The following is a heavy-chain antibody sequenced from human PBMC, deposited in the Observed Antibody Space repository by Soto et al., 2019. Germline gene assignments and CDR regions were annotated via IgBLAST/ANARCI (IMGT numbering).Heavy chain of an antibody. Sequence: GGSLRLSCAASGFTFSSYAMSWVRQAPGKGLEWVSATSGSGGSTYYADSVKGRFTISRDNSKNTLYLQMNSLRAEDTAVYYCAKGAYDYYDSSGYYYVLVLFYFDYWGQGTLVTVSS. CDR2: TSGSGGST. CDR1: GFTFSSYA. D-gene: IGHD3-22*01. V-gene: IGHV3-23*01. CDR3: AKGAYDYYDSSGYYYVLVLFYFDY. J-gene: IGHJ4*02.